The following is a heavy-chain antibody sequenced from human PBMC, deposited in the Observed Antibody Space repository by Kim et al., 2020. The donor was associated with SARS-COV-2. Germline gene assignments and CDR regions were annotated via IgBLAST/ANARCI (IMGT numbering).Heavy chain of an antibody. Sequence: SETLSLTCAVEGESFSDYYCSWIRQSPGRGLEWLGDVSESGDGSEGGSTNYNPSFKSRLTISLDTSKSQVSLTLTSVIAADSGVYYCAVGRIIVRQRNKGYLPNKKANLDLYRFNAVDVWGPGTTVTVSS. J-gene: IGHJ6*02. CDR3: AVGRIIVRQRNKGYLPNKKANLDLYRFNAVDV. CDR2: VSESGDGSEGGST. V-gene: IGHV4-34*01. D-gene: IGHD3-16*01. CDR1: GESFSDYY.